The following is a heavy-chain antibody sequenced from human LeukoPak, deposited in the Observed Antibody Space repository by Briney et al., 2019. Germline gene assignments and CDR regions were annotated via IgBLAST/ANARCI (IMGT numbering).Heavy chain of an antibody. Sequence: PGGSLRLSCAASGLTFRSYAMTWVRQAPGKGLEWVSSISGSGTTTYFADSVKGRFTISRDNSKGSLYLQMNSLRDEDTAIYYCAQDRGYNHLFRYFDHWGQGTLVTVSS. CDR3: AQDRGYNHLFRYFDH. CDR1: GLTFRSYA. CDR2: ISGSGTTT. V-gene: IGHV3-23*01. J-gene: IGHJ4*02. D-gene: IGHD5-18*01.